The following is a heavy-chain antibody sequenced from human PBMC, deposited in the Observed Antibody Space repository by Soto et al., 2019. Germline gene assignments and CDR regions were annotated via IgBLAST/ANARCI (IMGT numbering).Heavy chain of an antibody. V-gene: IGHV5-10-1*01. CDR3: ARRQTYYYGSGSYYNSPALGY. CDR2: IDPSDSYT. D-gene: IGHD3-10*01. Sequence: SLKISCKGSGYSFTSYWISWVRQMPGKGLEWMGRIDPSDSYTNYSPSFQGHVTISADKSISTAYLQWSSLKASDTAMYYCARRQTYYYGSGSYYNSPALGYWGQGTLVTVSS. CDR1: GYSFTSYW. J-gene: IGHJ4*02.